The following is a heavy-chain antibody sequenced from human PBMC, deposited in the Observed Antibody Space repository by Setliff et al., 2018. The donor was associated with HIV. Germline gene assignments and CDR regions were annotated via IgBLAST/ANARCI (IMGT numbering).Heavy chain of an antibody. D-gene: IGHD6-13*01. CDR1: GFTVSSNY. CDR3: ARERGIAAASFDY. CDR2: IYSGGST. J-gene: IGHJ4*02. V-gene: IGHV3-66*01. Sequence: GGSLRLSCAASGFTVSSNYMSWVRQAPGKGLEWVSVIYSGGSTYYADPVKGRFTISRDNSKNTLYLQMNSLRAEDTAVYYCARERGIAAASFDYWGQGTLVTVSS.